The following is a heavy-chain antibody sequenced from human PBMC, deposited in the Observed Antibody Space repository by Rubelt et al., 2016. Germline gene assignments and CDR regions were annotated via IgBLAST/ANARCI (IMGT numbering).Heavy chain of an antibody. Sequence: QVQLVESGGGLVKPGGSLRLSCAASGFTFSDYYMSWIRQAPGKGLEWIGSIYYSGSTYYNPSLKSRVTISVDTSKNQFSLKLSSVTAADTAVYYCARGKEGLGVTMMDYWGQGTLVTVSS. CDR1: GFTFSDYY. CDR3: ARGKEGLGVTMMDY. V-gene: IGHV4-38-2*01. CDR2: IYYSGST. D-gene: IGHD3-22*01. J-gene: IGHJ4*02.